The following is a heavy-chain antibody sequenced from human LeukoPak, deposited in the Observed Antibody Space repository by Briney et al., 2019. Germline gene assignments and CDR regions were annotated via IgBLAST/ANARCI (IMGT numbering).Heavy chain of an antibody. CDR3: ARAVVGATVFDY. J-gene: IGHJ4*02. CDR2: INSDGIIT. D-gene: IGHD1-26*01. V-gene: IGHV3-74*01. Sequence: GGSLRLSCAASGFTFSSHWTHWVRQAPGKGLVWVSRINSDGIITTYADSVKGRFTISRDNAKNTLYLQMNSLRAEDTAVYYCARAVVGATVFDYWGQGTLVTVSS. CDR1: GFTFSSHW.